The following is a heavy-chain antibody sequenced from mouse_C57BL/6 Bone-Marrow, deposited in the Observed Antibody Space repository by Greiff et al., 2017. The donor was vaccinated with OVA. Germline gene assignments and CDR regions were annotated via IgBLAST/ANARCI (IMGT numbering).Heavy chain of an antibody. J-gene: IGHJ2*01. Sequence: VQLVESGAELVKPGASVKMSCKASGYTFTSYWITWVKQRPGQGLEWIGDIYPGSGSTNYNEKFKSKATLTVDTSSSTAYMQLSSLTSEDSAVYYCASNLYYFDYWGQGTTLTVSS. CDR3: ASNLYYFDY. CDR2: IYPGSGST. CDR1: GYTFTSYW. V-gene: IGHV1-55*01.